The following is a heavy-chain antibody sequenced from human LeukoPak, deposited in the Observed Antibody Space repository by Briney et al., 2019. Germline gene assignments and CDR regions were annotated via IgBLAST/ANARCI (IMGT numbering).Heavy chain of an antibody. J-gene: IGHJ3*02. V-gene: IGHV3-48*02. CDR3: ARGAGI. CDR2: ISPSSSTI. CDR1: GFTFSSYN. Sequence: GSLRLSCAASGFTFSSYNMNWVRQAPGKGLEWVSYISPSSSTIYYADSVKGRFTISRDNAKNSLYLQMNSLREEDTAVYYCARGAGIWGQGTMVTVSS.